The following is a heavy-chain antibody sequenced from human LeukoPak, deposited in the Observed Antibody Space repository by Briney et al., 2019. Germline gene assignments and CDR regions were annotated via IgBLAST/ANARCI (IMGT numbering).Heavy chain of an antibody. V-gene: IGHV1-69*04. CDR2: VIPILGIA. Sequence: GSSVKVSCKASGGTFSSYAISWVRQAPGQGLEWMGRVIPILGIANYAQKFQGRVTITADKSTSTAYMELSSLRSEDTAVYYCARDRVAARPTGFDYWDQGTLVTVSS. CDR1: GGTFSSYA. CDR3: ARDRVAARPTGFDY. D-gene: IGHD6-6*01. J-gene: IGHJ4*02.